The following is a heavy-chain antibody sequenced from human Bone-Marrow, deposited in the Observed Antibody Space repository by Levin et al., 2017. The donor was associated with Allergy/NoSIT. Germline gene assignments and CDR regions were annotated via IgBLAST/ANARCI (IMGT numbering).Heavy chain of an antibody. D-gene: IGHD6-6*01. Sequence: GGSLRLSCAASGFTFSSYAMTWVRQCPGKGLEWVSGLSGSGGTTYYADSVKGRFTISRDNSKNTLYLQMNSLRAEDTAVYYCAKVLDSRSSFQPFDMWGQGTMVTVSS. J-gene: IGHJ3*02. CDR3: AKVLDSRSSFQPFDM. CDR2: LSGSGGTT. V-gene: IGHV3-23*01. CDR1: GFTFSSYA.